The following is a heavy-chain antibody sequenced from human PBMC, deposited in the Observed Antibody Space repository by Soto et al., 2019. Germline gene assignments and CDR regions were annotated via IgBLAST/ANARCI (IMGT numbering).Heavy chain of an antibody. CDR1: GYTFTSYG. CDR2: ISAYNGNT. V-gene: IGHV1-18*01. CDR3: ARVGCTNGVCYLNWFDP. Sequence: ASVKVSCKASGYTFTSYGISWVRQAPGQGLEWMGWISAYNGNTNYAQKLQGRVTMTTDTSTNTAYMELRSLRSDDTAVYYCARVGCTNGVCYLNWFDPWGQGTLVTVSS. D-gene: IGHD2-8*01. J-gene: IGHJ5*02.